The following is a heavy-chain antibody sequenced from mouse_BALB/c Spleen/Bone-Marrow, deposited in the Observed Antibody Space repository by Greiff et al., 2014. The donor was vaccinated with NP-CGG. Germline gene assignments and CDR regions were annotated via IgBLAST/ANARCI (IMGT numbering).Heavy chain of an antibody. CDR2: ILPGSGNT. CDR1: GYTFSSYW. V-gene: IGHV1-9*01. Sequence: QVQLQQSGAELMKPGASVKISCKATGYTFSSYWIEWVKQRPGYGLEWIGEILPGSGNTNYNENFKGKATFTADTSSNTAYMQLSSLTSEDSAVYYCARRLLYYFDYWGQGTTLTVSS. D-gene: IGHD1-2*01. J-gene: IGHJ2*01. CDR3: ARRLLYYFDY.